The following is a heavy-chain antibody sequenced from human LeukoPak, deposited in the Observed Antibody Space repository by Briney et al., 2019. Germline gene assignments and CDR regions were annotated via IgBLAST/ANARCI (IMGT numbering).Heavy chain of an antibody. CDR1: GFTISSNY. CDR2: IYSGGSA. J-gene: IGHJ4*02. Sequence: GGSLRLSCAASGFTISSNYMSWVRQAPGKGLEWVSVIYSGGSANYADSVKGRFTVSRDNSKNTLYLQMNSLRAEDTAVYYCARDYRSSMDYWGQGTLVTVSS. V-gene: IGHV3-53*01. CDR3: ARDYRSSMDY. D-gene: IGHD2-2*01.